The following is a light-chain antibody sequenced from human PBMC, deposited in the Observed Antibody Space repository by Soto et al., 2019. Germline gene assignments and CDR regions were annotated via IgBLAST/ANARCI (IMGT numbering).Light chain of an antibody. V-gene: IGKV1-5*03. CDR2: KAS. J-gene: IGKJ4*01. Sequence: DFQMTQSPSTLSASLGDRVTIXXRASQSISSWLSWYQQKPGKAPKFXIYKASTLESGGPSRFSGSGSGTEFTLTISSVQPDDFATYYCQQYKSYPLTFGGGTKVDIK. CDR1: QSISSW. CDR3: QQYKSYPLT.